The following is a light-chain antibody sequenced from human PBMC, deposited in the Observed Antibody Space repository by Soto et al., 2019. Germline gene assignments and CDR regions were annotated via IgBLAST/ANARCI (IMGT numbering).Light chain of an antibody. CDR2: GVV. CDR1: QDINTY. V-gene: IGKV1-39*01. J-gene: IGKJ3*01. Sequence: DILMTQSPSSLSASVGDRVSITCRASQDINTYLNWYQQIPGKAPRLLIFGVVSLQSGVPTRFTGGGSGTDFTLTITSLQPEDVATYYCQQSFTVPFTFGPVTKVDL. CDR3: QQSFTVPFT.